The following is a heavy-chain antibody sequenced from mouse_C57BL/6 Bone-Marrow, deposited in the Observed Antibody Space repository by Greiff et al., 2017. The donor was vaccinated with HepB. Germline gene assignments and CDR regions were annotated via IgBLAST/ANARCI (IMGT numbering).Heavy chain of an antibody. CDR1: GYTFTSYW. D-gene: IGHD1-1*01. V-gene: IGHV1-5*01. Sequence: EVQLQQSGTVLARPGASVKMSCKTSGYTFTSYWMHWVKQRPGQGLEWIGAIYPGNSDTSYNQKFKGKAKLTAGTSASTAYMELSSLTNEDSAVYYCTCITTVVEDYWGQGTTLTVSS. CDR3: TCITTVVEDY. CDR2: IYPGNSDT. J-gene: IGHJ2*01.